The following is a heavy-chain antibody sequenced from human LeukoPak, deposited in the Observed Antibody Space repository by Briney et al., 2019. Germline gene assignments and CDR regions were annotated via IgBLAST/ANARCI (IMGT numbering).Heavy chain of an antibody. D-gene: IGHD4-23*01. J-gene: IGHJ3*02. CDR2: IYTSGST. V-gene: IGHV4-4*08. Sequence: SETLSLTCTVSGGSISSYYWSWIRQPPGKGLEWIGRIYTSGSTSYNPSLKSRVTISLDTSKNQFSLELSSVTAADTAVYYCAREYGGKRALDIWGQGTMVTVSS. CDR1: GGSISSYY. CDR3: AREYGGKRALDI.